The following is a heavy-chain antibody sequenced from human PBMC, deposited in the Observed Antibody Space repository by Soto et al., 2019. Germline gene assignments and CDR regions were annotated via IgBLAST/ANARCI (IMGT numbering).Heavy chain of an antibody. CDR1: GFTFSSYW. V-gene: IGHV3-74*01. J-gene: IGHJ4*02. CDR3: TRVLSGRYGAFGS. Sequence: PGGSLRLSCAASGFTFSSYWMHWVRQAPGKGLEWVSRINPDGSSTSYADSVKGRFTISRDNAENTLYVQMSSLRADDTAVYYCTRVLSGRYGAFGSWGQGTPVTVSS. D-gene: IGHD1-26*01. CDR2: INPDGSST.